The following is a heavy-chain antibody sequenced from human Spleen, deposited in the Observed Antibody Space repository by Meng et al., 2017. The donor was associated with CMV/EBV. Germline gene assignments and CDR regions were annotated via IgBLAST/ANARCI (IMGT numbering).Heavy chain of an antibody. V-gene: IGHV1-8*01. Sequence: TLTSYDINWVRQATGKGLEWMGWMNPNSANTGYAQKFQGRVTMTRNTSISTAYMELSSLRSEDTAVYYCARGQRKQQLVKASNWFDPWGQGTLVTVSS. CDR1: TLTSYD. CDR2: MNPNSANT. D-gene: IGHD6-13*01. J-gene: IGHJ5*02. CDR3: ARGQRKQQLVKASNWFDP.